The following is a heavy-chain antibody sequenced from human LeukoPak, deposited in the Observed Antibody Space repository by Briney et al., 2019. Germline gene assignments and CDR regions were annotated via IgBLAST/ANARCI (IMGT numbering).Heavy chain of an antibody. Sequence: TGGPLRLSCAASGFTFSSYAMSWVRQAPGEGLEWVSAISGSGGSTYYADSVKGRFTISRDNSKNTLYLQMNSLRAEDTAVYYCAKDGLNTIFGVVSYFDYWGQGTLVTVSS. V-gene: IGHV3-23*01. CDR2: ISGSGGST. D-gene: IGHD3-3*01. CDR1: GFTFSSYA. CDR3: AKDGLNTIFGVVSYFDY. J-gene: IGHJ4*02.